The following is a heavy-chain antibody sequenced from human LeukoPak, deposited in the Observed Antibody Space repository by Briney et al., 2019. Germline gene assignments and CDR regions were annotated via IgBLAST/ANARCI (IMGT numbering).Heavy chain of an antibody. J-gene: IGHJ4*02. Sequence: GGSLRLSCAASGFTFSSYGMSWVRQTPGKGLEWVSGISASAGSIYYADSVKGQFTISRDSSKNTVYLQMNSLRVEDTAVYYCVKNDGWFHLAQWGQGTLVTVSS. V-gene: IGHV3-23*01. D-gene: IGHD6-19*01. CDR3: VKNDGWFHLAQ. CDR2: ISASAGSI. CDR1: GFTFSSYG.